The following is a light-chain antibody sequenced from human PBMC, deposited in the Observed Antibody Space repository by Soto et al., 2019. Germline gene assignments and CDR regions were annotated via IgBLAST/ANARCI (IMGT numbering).Light chain of an antibody. J-gene: IGKJ4*01. CDR1: QSVSSSY. Sequence: EIVLTQSPGTLSLSPGERATLSCRASQSVSSSYLAWYQQKPGQAPRLLIYGASSRATSIPDRFSGSGSGTDFILTISRLEPEDFAVYYCQQYGSSPFTFGGGNKVEIK. CDR2: GAS. CDR3: QQYGSSPFT. V-gene: IGKV3-20*01.